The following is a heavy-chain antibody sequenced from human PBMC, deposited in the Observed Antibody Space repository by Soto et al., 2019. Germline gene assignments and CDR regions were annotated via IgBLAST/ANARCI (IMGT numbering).Heavy chain of an antibody. D-gene: IGHD6-13*01. CDR1: GFTFSSYG. CDR2: ISYDGSNK. CDR3: AKDLGIAAAGNGFFDY. Sequence: PGGSLRLSCAASGFTFSSYGMHWVRQAPGKGLEWVAVISYDGSNKYYADSVKGRFTISRDNSKNTLYLQMNSLRAEDTAVYYCAKDLGIAAAGNGFFDYWGQGTLVTVLL. J-gene: IGHJ4*02. V-gene: IGHV3-30*18.